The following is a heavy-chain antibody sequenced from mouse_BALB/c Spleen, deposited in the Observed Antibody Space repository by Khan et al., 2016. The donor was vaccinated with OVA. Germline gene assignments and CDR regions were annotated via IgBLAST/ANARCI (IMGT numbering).Heavy chain of an antibody. J-gene: IGHJ3*01. Sequence: EVQLQESGPSLVKPSQTLSLTCSVTGDSITSGYWSWIRNFPGNKLEYMGYMIYTGYTDYNPSLNRRIAITRHTSTNPYYLPLNSVTAEDTATYYCARSTYRYAFAYWGQGTLVTVSA. CDR1: GDSITSGY. CDR2: MIYTGYT. CDR3: ARSTYRYAFAY. D-gene: IGHD2-14*01. V-gene: IGHV3-8*02.